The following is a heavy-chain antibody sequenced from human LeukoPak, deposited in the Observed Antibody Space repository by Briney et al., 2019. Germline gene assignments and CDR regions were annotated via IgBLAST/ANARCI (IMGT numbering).Heavy chain of an antibody. D-gene: IGHD2-15*01. CDR1: GGTFSSYA. CDR3: ARDRPIDIVVVVAALDYYYYGMDV. CDR2: IIPILGIA. Sequence: SVKVSCKASGGTFSSYAISWVRQAPGQGLEWMGRIIPILGIANYAQKFQGRVTITADKSTSTAYMELSSLRSEDTAVYYCARDRPIDIVVVVAALDYYYYGMDVWGQGTTVTVSS. J-gene: IGHJ6*02. V-gene: IGHV1-69*04.